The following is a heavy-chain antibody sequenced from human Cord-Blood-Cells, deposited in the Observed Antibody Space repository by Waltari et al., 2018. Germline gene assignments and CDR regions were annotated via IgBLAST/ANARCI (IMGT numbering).Heavy chain of an antibody. CDR1: GYTFTGYY. Sequence: QVQLVQSGAEGKKPGASVKVSCKASGYTFTGYYMHWVRQAPGQGLEWRGWSNPNSGGTNDAQKFQGRVTMTRDTSSSTAYMELSRLRSDDTAVYYCARGPRGWYNWFDPWGQGTLVTVSS. CDR2: SNPNSGGT. V-gene: IGHV1-2*02. J-gene: IGHJ5*02. CDR3: ARGPRGWYNWFDP. D-gene: IGHD2-8*01.